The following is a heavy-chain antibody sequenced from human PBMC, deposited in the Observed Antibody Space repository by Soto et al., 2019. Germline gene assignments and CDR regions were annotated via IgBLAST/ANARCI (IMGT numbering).Heavy chain of an antibody. D-gene: IGHD3-3*01. J-gene: IGHJ5*02. CDR3: ARAVGQYYDYWSGHQGWFDP. CDR1: GFTFSSYG. V-gene: IGHV3-33*01. Sequence: GGSLRLSCAASGFTFSSYGMHWVRQAPGKGLEWVAVIWYDGSNKYYADSVKGRFTISRDNSKNTLYLQMNSRRAEDTAVYYCARAVGQYYDYWSGHQGWFDPWGQGTLVTVSS. CDR2: IWYDGSNK.